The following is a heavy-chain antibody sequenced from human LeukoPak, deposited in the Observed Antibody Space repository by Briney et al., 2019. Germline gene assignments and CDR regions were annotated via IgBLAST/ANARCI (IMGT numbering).Heavy chain of an antibody. CDR3: ASLSRVAGTFSEFLF. CDR2: IYYIGST. Sequence: PSETLSLTCTVSGGSISSYYWTWIRQPPGKGLEWIGYIYYIGSTNNNPSLKSRVTISVDTSKNQFSLKLSSVTAADTAVYYCASLSRVAGTFSEFLFWGQGTLVTVSS. D-gene: IGHD2-15*01. CDR1: GGSISSYY. J-gene: IGHJ4*02. V-gene: IGHV4-59*01.